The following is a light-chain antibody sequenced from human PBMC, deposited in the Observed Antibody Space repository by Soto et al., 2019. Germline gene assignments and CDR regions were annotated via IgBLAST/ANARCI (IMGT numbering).Light chain of an antibody. V-gene: IGLV2-23*01. CDR3: CSYAGSSTYV. CDR1: SSDVGSYNL. Sequence: CALAQPASVSGAAGEAITISCTGTSSDVGSYNLVSRYQQHPGKAPKLMIYEGSKRPSGVSNRFSGSKSGNTASLTISGLQAEDEADYYCCSYAGSSTYVFGTGTKVTVL. CDR2: EGS. J-gene: IGLJ1*01.